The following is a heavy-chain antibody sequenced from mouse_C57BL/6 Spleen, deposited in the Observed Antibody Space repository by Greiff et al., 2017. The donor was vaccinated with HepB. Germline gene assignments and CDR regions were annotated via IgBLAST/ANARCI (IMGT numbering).Heavy chain of an antibody. CDR2: ISDGGSYT. CDR3: ARDQRGDSNEAWFAY. Sequence: EVQGVESGGGLVKPGGSLKLSCAASGFTFSSYAMSWVRQTPEKRLEWVATISDGGSYTYYPDNVKGRFTISRDNAKNNLYLQMSHLKSEDTAMYYCARDQRGDSNEAWFAYWGQGTLVTVSA. V-gene: IGHV5-4*01. D-gene: IGHD2-5*01. CDR1: GFTFSSYA. J-gene: IGHJ3*01.